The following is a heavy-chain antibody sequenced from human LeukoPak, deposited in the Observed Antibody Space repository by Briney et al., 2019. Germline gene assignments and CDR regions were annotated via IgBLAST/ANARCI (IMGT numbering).Heavy chain of an antibody. D-gene: IGHD1-26*01. J-gene: IGHJ4*02. CDR1: GFTFSNYW. Sequence: GGSLRLSCAASGFTFSNYWMHWVRQGPGKGLVWVSRINSDGSSTSYADSVKGRFTISRDNAKNTLYLQMNSLRAEDTAVYYCARVPYSGSYTYYFDYWGRGTLVTVSS. V-gene: IGHV3-74*01. CDR2: INSDGSST. CDR3: ARVPYSGSYTYYFDY.